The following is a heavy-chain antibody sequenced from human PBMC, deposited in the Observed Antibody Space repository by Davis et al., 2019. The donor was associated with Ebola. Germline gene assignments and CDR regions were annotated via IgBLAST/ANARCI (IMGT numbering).Heavy chain of an antibody. V-gene: IGHV4-59*01. CDR3: ARGVFGAFFDS. J-gene: IGHJ4*02. CDR2: AEHHGRT. D-gene: IGHD2-8*01. Sequence: PSETLSLTCSVSGTSISPYYWSWIRQTPGKGLDWIGYAEHHGRTDYIPSFNSRVTISVTTSKSQFSLKLTSVTTADTGVYYCARGVFGAFFDSWGQGALVTVSS. CDR1: GTSISPYY.